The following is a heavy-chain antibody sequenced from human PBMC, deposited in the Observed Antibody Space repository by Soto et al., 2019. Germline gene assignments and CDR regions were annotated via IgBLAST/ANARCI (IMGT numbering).Heavy chain of an antibody. J-gene: IGHJ3*02. CDR1: GLTFSNYW. CDR2: IKEDGSET. V-gene: IGHV3-7*01. Sequence: GGSLRLSCVGSGLTFSNYWMNWVRQAPGKGLEWVANIKEDGSETNYVDSVKGRFTISRDNGKKSVYLQMNSLRAEDTAVYFCTTEAGDYGDYYAFDIWGQGTMVTVSS. CDR3: TTEAGDYGDYYAFDI. D-gene: IGHD4-17*01.